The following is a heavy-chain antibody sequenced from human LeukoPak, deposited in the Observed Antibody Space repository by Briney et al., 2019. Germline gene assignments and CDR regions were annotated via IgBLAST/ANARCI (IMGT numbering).Heavy chain of an antibody. CDR1: GCTFTRFW. V-gene: IGHV3-74*01. Sequence: GGSLRLSCADSGCTFTRFWMHWVRQAPGKGLVWVSRINVEGTTTTYADSVEGRFTISRDENALYLQMNHLRVDDTAVYYCTRGGEEPFDYWGQGTLVTVSP. D-gene: IGHD3-10*01. J-gene: IGHJ4*02. CDR3: TRGGEEPFDY. CDR2: INVEGTTT.